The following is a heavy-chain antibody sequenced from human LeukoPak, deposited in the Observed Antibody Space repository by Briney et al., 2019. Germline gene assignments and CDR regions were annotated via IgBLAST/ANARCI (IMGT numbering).Heavy chain of an antibody. Sequence: ASVKVSCKASGYTFTGYYMHWVRQAPGQGLEWMGWINPNSGGTNYAQKFQGRVTMTRDTSISTAYMELSRVRSDDTAVYYCARAATKWFGASIGDYWGQGTLVTVSS. CDR1: GYTFTGYY. J-gene: IGHJ4*02. V-gene: IGHV1-2*02. CDR3: ARAATKWFGASIGDY. CDR2: INPNSGGT. D-gene: IGHD3-10*01.